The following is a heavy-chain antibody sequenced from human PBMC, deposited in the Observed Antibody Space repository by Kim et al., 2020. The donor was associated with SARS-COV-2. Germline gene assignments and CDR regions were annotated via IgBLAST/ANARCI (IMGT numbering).Heavy chain of an antibody. CDR2: IYYSGST. V-gene: IGHV4-39*07. Sequence: SETLSLTCTVSGGSISSSSYYWGWIRQPPGKGLEWIGSIYYSGSTYYNPSLKSRVTISVDTSKNQFSLKLSSVTAADTAVYYCARDSIDPYYYDSSGYYGHIDYWGQGTLVTVSS. CDR1: GGSISSSSYY. D-gene: IGHD3-22*01. CDR3: ARDSIDPYYYDSSGYYGHIDY. J-gene: IGHJ4*02.